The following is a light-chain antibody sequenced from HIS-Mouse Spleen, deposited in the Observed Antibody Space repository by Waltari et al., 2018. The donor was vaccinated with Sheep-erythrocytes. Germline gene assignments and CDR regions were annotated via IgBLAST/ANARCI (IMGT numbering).Light chain of an antibody. J-gene: IGLJ1*01. CDR3: CSYAGSYNHV. CDR1: SSDVGGYNY. V-gene: IGLV2-11*01. CDR2: DVS. Sequence: QSALTQPRSVSGSPGQSVTISCTGTSSDVGGYNYVSWYQQHPGKAPKRMSDDVSKRPSWVPDRFSGSKSGNTASLTISGLQAEDEADYYCCSYAGSYNHVFATGTKVTVL.